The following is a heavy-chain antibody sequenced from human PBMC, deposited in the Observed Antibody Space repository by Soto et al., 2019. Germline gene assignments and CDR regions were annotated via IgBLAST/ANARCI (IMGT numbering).Heavy chain of an antibody. CDR2: IFYSGST. CDR3: ARDSTPYYYYGMDV. CDR1: GVSINSYY. J-gene: IGHJ6*02. Sequence: PSETLSLTCSVSGVSINSYYWSWIRQSPGKGLEWIGYIFYSGSTKYNPSLKSRVTISVDTSKTQFSLNLTAVTAADTAVYYCARDSTPYYYYGMDVWGQGTTVTVSS. V-gene: IGHV4-59*12.